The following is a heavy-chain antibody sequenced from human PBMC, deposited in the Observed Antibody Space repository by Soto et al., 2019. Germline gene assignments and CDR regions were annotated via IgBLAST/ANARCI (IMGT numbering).Heavy chain of an antibody. D-gene: IGHD3-10*01. Sequence: QVQLVQSGAEVKKPGSSVKVSCKASGGTFSSYTISWVRQAPGQGLEWMGRIIPILGIANYAQKFQGRVTITADKSTSTAYMELSSLRSEDTAVYYCPRDGSGIDAFDIWGQGTMVTVSS. J-gene: IGHJ3*02. V-gene: IGHV1-69*08. CDR2: IIPILGIA. CDR3: PRDGSGIDAFDI. CDR1: GGTFSSYT.